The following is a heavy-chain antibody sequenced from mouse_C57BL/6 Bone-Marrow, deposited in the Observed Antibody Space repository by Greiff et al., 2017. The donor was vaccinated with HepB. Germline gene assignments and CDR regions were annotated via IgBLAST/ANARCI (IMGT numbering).Heavy chain of an antibody. CDR2: IDPENGDT. V-gene: IGHV14-4*01. J-gene: IGHJ3*01. Sequence: EVQLQQSGAELVRPGASVKLSCTASGFNIKDGYMHWVKQRPEQGLEWIGWIDPENGDTEYASKFQGKATITADTSSNTAYLQLSSLTSEDTAVYYCTTYYGNYWFAYWGQGTLVTVSA. CDR1: GFNIKDGY. CDR3: TTYYGNYWFAY. D-gene: IGHD2-1*01.